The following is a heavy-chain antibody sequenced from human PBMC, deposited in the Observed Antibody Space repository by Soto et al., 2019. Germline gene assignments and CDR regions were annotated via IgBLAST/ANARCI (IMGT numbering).Heavy chain of an antibody. J-gene: IGHJ4*02. CDR3: ASYRYDY. V-gene: IGHV6-1*01. CDR1: GDSISSNSAA. Sequence: QVPLQQSGPGRVKPSQTLSLTCAISGDSISSNSAAGNWIRQSPSRGFEWLGRTYYRSRWYHDYAVSVKSRIIINPDTAKNQVSLQLNSVTPDDTAVYYCASYRYDYWGQGTVVTVSS. CDR2: TYYRSRWYH. D-gene: IGHD4-4*01.